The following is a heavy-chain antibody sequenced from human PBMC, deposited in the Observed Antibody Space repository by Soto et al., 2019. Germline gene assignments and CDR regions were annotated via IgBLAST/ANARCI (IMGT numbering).Heavy chain of an antibody. CDR1: GGSISSSSYY. D-gene: IGHD6-19*01. CDR2: IYYSGST. V-gene: IGHV4-39*01. CDR3: AMTQWHFDY. Sequence: SETLSLTCTVSGGSISSSSYYWGWIRQPPGKGLEWIGSIYYSGSTYYNPSLKSRVTISVDTSKNQFSLKLSSVTAADTAVYYCAMTQWHFDYWGQGTLVTVSS. J-gene: IGHJ4*02.